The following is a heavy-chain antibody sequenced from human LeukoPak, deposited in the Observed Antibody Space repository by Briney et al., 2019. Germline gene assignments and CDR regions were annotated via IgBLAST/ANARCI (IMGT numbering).Heavy chain of an antibody. Sequence: GASVKVSCKASGGTFSSYAISWVRQAPGQGLEWMGRIIPILGIANYAQKFQGRVTITADKSTSTAYMELSSLRSEDTAVYYCASDYGDCVVQPIDCWGQGTLVTVSS. CDR2: IIPILGIA. CDR1: GGTFSSYA. CDR3: ASDYGDCVVQPIDC. J-gene: IGHJ4*02. V-gene: IGHV1-69*04. D-gene: IGHD4-17*01.